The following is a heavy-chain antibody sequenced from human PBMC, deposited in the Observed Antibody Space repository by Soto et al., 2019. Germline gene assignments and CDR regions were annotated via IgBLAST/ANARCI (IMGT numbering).Heavy chain of an antibody. D-gene: IGHD2-2*01. Sequence: LSLTCTVSGGSISSGGYYWSWIRQHPGKGLEWIGYIYYSGSTYYNPSLKSRVTISVDTSKNQFSLKLSPVTAADTAVYYCTSCSHENWFDPWGQGTLVTVSS. CDR1: GGSISSGGYY. V-gene: IGHV4-31*03. CDR3: TSCSHENWFDP. CDR2: IYYSGST. J-gene: IGHJ5*02.